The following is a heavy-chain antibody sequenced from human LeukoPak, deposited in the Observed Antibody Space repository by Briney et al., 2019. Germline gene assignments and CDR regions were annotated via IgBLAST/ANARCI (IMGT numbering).Heavy chain of an antibody. CDR1: GFTFSSYT. V-gene: IGHV3-21*01. CDR2: ISSSTSYI. J-gene: IGHJ3*02. D-gene: IGHD3-22*01. Sequence: GESLRLSCAASGFTFSSYTMNWVRQAPGKGLEWVSSISSSTSYIYYADSVKGRFTISRDNAKNSLYLQMNSLRAEDTAVYYCSRVRRYDSSGYYLHQDAFDIWGQGTMVTVSS. CDR3: SRVRRYDSSGYYLHQDAFDI.